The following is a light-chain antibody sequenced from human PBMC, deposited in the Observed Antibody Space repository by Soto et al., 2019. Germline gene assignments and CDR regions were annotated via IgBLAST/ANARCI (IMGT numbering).Light chain of an antibody. Sequence: QSALTQPASVSGSPGQSITISCTGTRSDIGAYNYVSWYQQQPGKAPKLMIYEVSNRPSGVSDRFSGSKSGNTASLTFSGLQAEDEADYYCSSLTTSNTPVFGGGTKVTVL. V-gene: IGLV2-14*01. CDR3: SSLTTSNTPV. CDR1: RSDIGAYNY. J-gene: IGLJ3*02. CDR2: EVS.